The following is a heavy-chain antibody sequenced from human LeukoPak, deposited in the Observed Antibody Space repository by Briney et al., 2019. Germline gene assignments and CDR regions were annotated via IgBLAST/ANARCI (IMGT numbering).Heavy chain of an antibody. CDR2: IYNGVNT. CDR3: ARSRAFNSGAFDP. D-gene: IGHD1-26*01. Sequence: SETLSLTCTVSGASVSSASYWTWIRQPPGMGVAWTAHIYNGVNTNYNPSLESRVTISVDTSKNQFSLRLSSVTAADTAVYYCARSRAFNSGAFDPWGQGSLVSVSS. V-gene: IGHV4-61*01. J-gene: IGHJ5*02. CDR1: GASVSSASY.